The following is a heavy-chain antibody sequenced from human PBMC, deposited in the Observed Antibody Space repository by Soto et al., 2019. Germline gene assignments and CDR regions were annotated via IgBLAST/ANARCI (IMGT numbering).Heavy chain of an antibody. D-gene: IGHD3-22*01. V-gene: IGHV1-46*01. CDR1: GYTFTSYY. CDR2: INPSGGST. J-gene: IGHJ3*02. Sequence: ASVKVSCKASGYTFTSYYMHWVRQAPGQGLEWMGIINPSGGSTSYAQKFQGRGTMTGDTSTSTVYMELGSLRSEDTAEYYCARDPGYYDSSGYYFGRSAGAFDIWGQGTMVTVSS. CDR3: ARDPGYYDSSGYYFGRSAGAFDI.